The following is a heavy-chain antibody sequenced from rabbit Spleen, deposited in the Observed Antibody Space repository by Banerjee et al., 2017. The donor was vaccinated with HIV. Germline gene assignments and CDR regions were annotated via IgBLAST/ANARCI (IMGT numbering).Heavy chain of an antibody. J-gene: IGHJ6*01. Sequence: EESGGGLVQPEGALTVTCTASGFSFSGSYWICWVRQAPGKGLEWIASIYAGSSDSAYSATWAKGRFTISKTSSTTVTLQMTSLPVADTAPYFCARDAGTSFSTYGMDLWGPGTLVTVS. CDR1: GFSFSGSYW. CDR2: IYAGSSDSA. D-gene: IGHD8-1*01. CDR3: ARDAGTSFSTYGMDL. V-gene: IGHV1S45*01.